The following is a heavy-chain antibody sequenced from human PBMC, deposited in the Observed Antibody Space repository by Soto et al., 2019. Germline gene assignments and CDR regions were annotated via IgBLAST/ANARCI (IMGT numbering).Heavy chain of an antibody. D-gene: IGHD3-10*01. V-gene: IGHV3-23*01. J-gene: IGHJ1*01. CDR2: ISGSGGST. CDR1: GFTFSTYA. CDR3: ARSGSHTYFLI. Sequence: EVQLLESGGGLVQPGGFLRLSCVASGFTFSTYAMSWVRQAPGEGLEWVSAISGSGGSTYYADSVKGRFTISRDNSKNTLYLQTNSLRAEDTAVYYCARSGSHTYFLIWGQGTLVTVSS.